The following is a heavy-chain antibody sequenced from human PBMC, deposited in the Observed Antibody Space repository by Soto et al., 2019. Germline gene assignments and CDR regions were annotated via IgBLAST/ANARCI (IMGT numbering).Heavy chain of an antibody. J-gene: IGHJ6*02. CDR3: AREYTAWPLAYGLDV. D-gene: IGHD2-2*02. CDR2: ISSRSDI. Sequence: GGSLRLSCTVSGFAFRHNYLTWIRQAPGKGLEWLSSISSRSDIYYADSVKGRFTISRDNAKNSVSLQMNSLRAEDTAVYYCAREYTAWPLAYGLDVWGQGTTVTVSS. CDR1: GFAFRHNY. V-gene: IGHV3-21*01.